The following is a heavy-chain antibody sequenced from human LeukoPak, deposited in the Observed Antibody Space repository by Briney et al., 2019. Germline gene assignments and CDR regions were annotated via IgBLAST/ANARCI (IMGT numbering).Heavy chain of an antibody. Sequence: PGGSLRLSCAVTGLTFSNYAMSWVRQAPGKGPEWVSDISGSGGVTHYADSVKGRFSISRDNSKNTLYLQMSSLRAEDTAVYYCAKEPRGYSYEGGDYWGQGTLVTVSS. CDR1: GLTFSNYA. D-gene: IGHD5-18*01. CDR2: ISGSGGVT. J-gene: IGHJ4*02. V-gene: IGHV3-23*01. CDR3: AKEPRGYSYEGGDY.